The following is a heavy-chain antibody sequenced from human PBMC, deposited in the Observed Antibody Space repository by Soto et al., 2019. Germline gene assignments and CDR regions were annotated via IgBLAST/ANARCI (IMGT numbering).Heavy chain of an antibody. CDR2: IFYSGST. CDR3: ARDRKKVTWYYGMDV. D-gene: IGHD2-21*02. CDR1: GGSISSYY. J-gene: IGHJ6*02. V-gene: IGHV4-59*01. Sequence: SETLSLTCTVSGGSISSYYWSWIRQPPGKGLEWIGHIFYSGSTEYNPSLKSRVTISVDTSKTQFSLKLSSVTAADTAVYYCARDRKKVTWYYGMDVWGQGTTVTVSS.